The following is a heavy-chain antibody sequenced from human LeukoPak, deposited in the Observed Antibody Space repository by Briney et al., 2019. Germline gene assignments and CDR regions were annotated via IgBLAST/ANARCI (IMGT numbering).Heavy chain of an antibody. CDR2: ISSSSSYT. CDR1: GFTFSDYY. Sequence: PGGPLRLSCAASGFTFSDYYMSWIRQAPGKGLEWVSYISSSSSYTNYADSVKGRFTISRDNAKNSLYLQMNSLRAEDTAVYYCARSLVAAAPNFDYWGQGTLVTVSS. J-gene: IGHJ4*02. D-gene: IGHD6-13*01. CDR3: ARSLVAAAPNFDY. V-gene: IGHV3-11*03.